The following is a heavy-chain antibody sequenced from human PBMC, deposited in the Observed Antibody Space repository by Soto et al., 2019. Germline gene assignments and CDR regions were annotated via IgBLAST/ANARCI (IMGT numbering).Heavy chain of an antibody. CDR3: ANTRDGYNPFPGY. CDR2: IRSKANSYAT. CDR1: GFTFSGSA. J-gene: IGHJ4*02. D-gene: IGHD5-12*01. V-gene: IGHV3-73*01. Sequence: GGSLRLSYAASGFTFSGSAMHWVRQASGKGLEWVGRIRSKANSYATAYAVSVKGRFTISRDDSKNTAYLQMNSLRAEDTAVYYCANTRDGYNPFPGYWGQGTLVTVSS.